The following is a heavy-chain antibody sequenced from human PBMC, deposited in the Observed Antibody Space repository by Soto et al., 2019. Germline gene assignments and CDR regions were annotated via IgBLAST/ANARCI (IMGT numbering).Heavy chain of an antibody. J-gene: IGHJ6*01. Sequence: GGSLRLSCVASGFRFSTYWMTWVRQGPGKGLEWVANIKEDGSENYHVDSVKGRFTISRDNAKDSVYLQMDNLRGEDTAVYYCARDRIPYYDFRSGYGGLDVWGQGTTVTVSS. D-gene: IGHD3-3*01. CDR3: ARDRIPYYDFRSGYGGLDV. CDR2: IKEDGSEN. CDR1: GFRFSTYW. V-gene: IGHV3-7*05.